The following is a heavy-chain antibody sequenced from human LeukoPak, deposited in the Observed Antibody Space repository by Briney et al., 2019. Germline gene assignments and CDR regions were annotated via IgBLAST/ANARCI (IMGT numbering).Heavy chain of an antibody. J-gene: IGHJ5*02. Sequence: ASVKVSCKASGYTFTGYYMHWVRQAPGQGLEWMGWINPNSGGTNYAQKFQGWVTMTRDTSISTAYMELSRLRSDDTAVYYCARDNYGSGVANWFDPWGQGTLVTVSS. V-gene: IGHV1-2*04. CDR2: INPNSGGT. D-gene: IGHD3-10*01. CDR3: ARDNYGSGVANWFDP. CDR1: GYTFTGYY.